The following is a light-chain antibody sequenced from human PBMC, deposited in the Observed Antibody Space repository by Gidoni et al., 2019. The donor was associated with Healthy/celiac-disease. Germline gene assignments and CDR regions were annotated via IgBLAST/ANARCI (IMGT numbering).Light chain of an antibody. CDR1: QMVSSN. CDR3: QQYYNWPPWT. Sequence: EIVMTQPPPTLSVAPGERATPSCSASQMVSSNLAWYQQKPGQAPKLLIYGASTRATGIPARFSGTGSGTEFTLTISSLQSEDFAVYYCQQYYNWPPWTFGQGTKVEIK. J-gene: IGKJ1*01. V-gene: IGKV3-15*01. CDR2: GAS.